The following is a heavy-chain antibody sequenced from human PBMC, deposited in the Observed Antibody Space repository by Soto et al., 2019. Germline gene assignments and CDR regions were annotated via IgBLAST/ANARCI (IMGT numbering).Heavy chain of an antibody. V-gene: IGHV3-53*01. Sequence: SGGSLRLSCAASGFTVSSNYISWVRQAPGKGLEWVSVIYSGGITYYADSVRGRFTISRDNSKNTLYLQMKSLRAEDTAVYYCATDHPATRNGMDVWGQGATVTV. J-gene: IGHJ6*01. D-gene: IGHD1-1*01. CDR1: GFTVSSNY. CDR3: ATDHPATRNGMDV. CDR2: IYSGGIT.